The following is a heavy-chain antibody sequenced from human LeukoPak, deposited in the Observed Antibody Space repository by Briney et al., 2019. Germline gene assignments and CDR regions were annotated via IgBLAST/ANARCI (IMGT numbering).Heavy chain of an antibody. Sequence: SETLSLTCTVSGGSISSSSYYWGWIRQPPGKGLEWIGSIYYSGSTYYNPSLKSRVTISVDTSKNQFSLKLSSVTAADTAVYYCARNNWAYWYFDLWGRGTLVTVSS. CDR2: IYYSGST. D-gene: IGHD1-20*01. J-gene: IGHJ2*01. V-gene: IGHV4-39*07. CDR3: ARNNWAYWYFDL. CDR1: GGSISSSSYY.